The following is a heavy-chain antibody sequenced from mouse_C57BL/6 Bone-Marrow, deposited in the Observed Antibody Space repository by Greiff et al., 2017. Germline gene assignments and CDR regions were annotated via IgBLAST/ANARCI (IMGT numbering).Heavy chain of an antibody. CDR2: IDPTDRST. CDR3: ANDGYFWYCDV. J-gene: IGHJ1*03. CDR1: GYTFTTYW. V-gene: IGHV1-69*01. D-gene: IGHD2-3*01. Sequence: QVQLQQPGAELVMPGASVKLSCKASGYTFTTYWMHWVKQRPGPGLEWIGEIDPTDRSTNYNQKFKGKSTLTVEKSSSTDYMQLSSLTSEDSAVYYCANDGYFWYCDVWGTGTTVTVSS.